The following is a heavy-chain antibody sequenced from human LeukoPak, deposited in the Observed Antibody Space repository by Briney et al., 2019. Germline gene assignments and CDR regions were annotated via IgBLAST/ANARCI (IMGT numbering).Heavy chain of an antibody. CDR2: IIPIFGTA. J-gene: IGHJ3*02. D-gene: IGHD3-22*01. Sequence: ASVKVSCKASGGTFSSYAISWVRQAPGQGLEWMGGIIPIFGTANYAQKFQGRVTITADESTSTAYMELSSLRSEDTAVYYCARERRPMIVVVTPGLNAFDIWGQGTMVTVSS. V-gene: IGHV1-69*13. CDR3: ARERRPMIVVVTPGLNAFDI. CDR1: GGTFSSYA.